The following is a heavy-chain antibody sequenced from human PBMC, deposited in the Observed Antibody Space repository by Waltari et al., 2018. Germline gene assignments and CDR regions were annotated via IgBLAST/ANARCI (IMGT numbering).Heavy chain of an antibody. D-gene: IGHD2-21*02. CDR2: IWYDGSNK. Sequence: QVQLGESGGGVVQTGRSLRLSCAASGFPFSSDGRHWVRQDPGKGLEWVAVIWYDGSNKYYADSVKGRFTISRDNSKNTLYLQMNSLRAEDTAVYYCAYGGNSVLDYWGQGTLVTVSS. V-gene: IGHV3-33*01. CDR3: AYGGNSVLDY. J-gene: IGHJ4*02. CDR1: GFPFSSDG.